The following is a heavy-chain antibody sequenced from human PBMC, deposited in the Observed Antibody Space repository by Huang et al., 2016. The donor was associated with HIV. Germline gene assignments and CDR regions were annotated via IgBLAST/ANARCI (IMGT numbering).Heavy chain of an antibody. D-gene: IGHD3-22*01. CDR3: TKGHYYDTNGYVAFDI. J-gene: IGHJ3*02. CDR1: RLTLSKFA. Sequence: QVQLVKSGGGVVRPGRSLRLSCAASRLTLSKFAMHWVRQAPGKGLEWMAVISYYGSSKHYADSVTCRLTISRDNSNNTLYLQMNSLTVEDTAVYYCTKGHYYDTNGYVAFDIWGQGTMVTVSS. V-gene: IGHV3-30*18. CDR2: ISYYGSSK.